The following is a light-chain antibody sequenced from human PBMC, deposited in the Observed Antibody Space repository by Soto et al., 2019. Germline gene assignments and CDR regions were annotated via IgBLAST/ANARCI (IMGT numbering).Light chain of an antibody. Sequence: DVPMTQSPSSLSASVGDRVIITCKANQSIANFLNWFQHKPGQAPKLLISDASHLELGVSSRFSGSRSGTDFLLEISNLQSEDVATYFCQQYEDLPLTFGGGTKVDI. CDR1: QSIANF. V-gene: IGKV1-33*01. J-gene: IGKJ4*01. CDR3: QQYEDLPLT. CDR2: DAS.